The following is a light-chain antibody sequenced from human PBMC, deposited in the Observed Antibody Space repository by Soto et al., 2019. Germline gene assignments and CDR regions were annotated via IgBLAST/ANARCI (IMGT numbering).Light chain of an antibody. CDR1: QVITND. V-gene: IGKV1-17*01. Sequence: IQITQSPSSLSASVGDRVTSTCRASQVITNDLGWYQQKPGKAPRRLIYAASSLQSGVPSRFSGSGSGTEFTLTISSLQPEDFATYYCLKHNTYPWKFGQGTKVDIK. CDR2: AAS. CDR3: LKHNTYPWK. J-gene: IGKJ1*01.